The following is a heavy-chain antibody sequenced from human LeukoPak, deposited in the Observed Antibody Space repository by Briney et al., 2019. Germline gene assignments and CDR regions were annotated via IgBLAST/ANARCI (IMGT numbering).Heavy chain of an antibody. CDR1: GYTFTDYY. CDR3: ARGIHRPRVAARPPSGY. CDR2: MNPNSGNT. V-gene: IGHV1-8*03. Sequence: VASMKVSCKTSGYTFTDYYMHWVRQATGQGPEWMGWMNPNSGNTGYAQKFQGRVTITRNTSISTAYMELSSLRSEDTAVYYCARGIHRPRVAARPPSGYWGQGTLVTVSS. J-gene: IGHJ4*02. D-gene: IGHD6-6*01.